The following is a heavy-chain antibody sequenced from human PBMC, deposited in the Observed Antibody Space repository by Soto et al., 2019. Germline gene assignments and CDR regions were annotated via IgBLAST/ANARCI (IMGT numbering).Heavy chain of an antibody. CDR1: GYTFTSYD. CDR2: MNPNSGNT. D-gene: IGHD3-3*01. J-gene: IGHJ5*02. CDR3: ARGGFWSGYPEIEYNWFDP. V-gene: IGHV1-8*01. Sequence: ASVKVSCKASGYTFTSYDINWVRQATGQGLEWMGWMNPNSGNTGYAQKFQGRVTMTRNTSISTAYMELSSLRSEDTAVYYCARGGFWSGYPEIEYNWFDPWRQGTLVTVSS.